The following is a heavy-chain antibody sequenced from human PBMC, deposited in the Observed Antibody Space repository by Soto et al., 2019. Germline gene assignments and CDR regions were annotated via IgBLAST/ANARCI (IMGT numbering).Heavy chain of an antibody. CDR1: GFTFSSYE. CDR2: ISSSGSTI. D-gene: IGHD1-26*01. Sequence: PGGSLRLSCAASGFTFSSYEMNWVRQAPGKGLEWVSYISSSGSTIYYADSVKGRFTISRDNAKNSLYLQMNSLRAEDTAVYYCAREAWELPREDAFDIWGQGTMVTVPS. CDR3: AREAWELPREDAFDI. V-gene: IGHV3-48*03. J-gene: IGHJ3*02.